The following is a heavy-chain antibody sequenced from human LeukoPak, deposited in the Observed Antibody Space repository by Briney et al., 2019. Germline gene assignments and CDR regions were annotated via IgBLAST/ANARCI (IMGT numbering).Heavy chain of an antibody. Sequence: GSLRLSCAASGFTFSSYAMTWVRQAPGKGLEWVSVIYSGGSTYYADSVKGRFTISRDNSKNTLYLQMNSLRAEDTAVYYCARAGRDGYNYADYWGQGTLVTVSS. CDR3: ARAGRDGYNYADY. D-gene: IGHD5-24*01. CDR1: GFTFSSYA. V-gene: IGHV3-53*01. CDR2: IYSGGST. J-gene: IGHJ4*02.